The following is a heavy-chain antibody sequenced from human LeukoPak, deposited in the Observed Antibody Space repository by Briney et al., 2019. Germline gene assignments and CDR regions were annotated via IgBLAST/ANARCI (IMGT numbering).Heavy chain of an antibody. Sequence: SVKVSCKPSGYTFTGYYIHWVRQAPGQGLEWMGGTIPIFGTANYAQKFQGRVTITADESTSTAYMELSSLRSEDTAVYYCAGGRYSGYDYYYYYGMDVWGQGTTVTVSS. CDR2: TIPIFGTA. D-gene: IGHD5-12*01. V-gene: IGHV1-69*13. CDR3: AGGRYSGYDYYYYYGMDV. CDR1: GYTFTGYY. J-gene: IGHJ6*02.